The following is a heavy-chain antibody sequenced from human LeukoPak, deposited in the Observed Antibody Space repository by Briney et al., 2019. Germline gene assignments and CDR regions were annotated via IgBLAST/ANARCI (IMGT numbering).Heavy chain of an antibody. CDR3: TRGRNGSLDY. D-gene: IGHD6-19*01. CDR1: GFTFSSYW. CDR2: INSDGSST. J-gene: IGHJ4*02. Sequence: GGSLRLSCAASGFTFSSYWMHWVRQAPGKGLEWVSRINSDGSSTSYADSVKGRFTISRDNAKNTLYLQMNSLRAEDTAVYYCTRGRNGSLDYWGQGTLVTVSS. V-gene: IGHV3-74*01.